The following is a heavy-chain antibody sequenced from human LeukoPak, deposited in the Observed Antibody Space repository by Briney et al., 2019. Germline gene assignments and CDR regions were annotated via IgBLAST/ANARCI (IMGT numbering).Heavy chain of an antibody. J-gene: IGHJ4*02. V-gene: IGHV1-2*02. D-gene: IGHD6-19*01. CDR3: ARDRLAGRGYDY. Sequence: ASVKVSCKASGYTFTGYYMHWVRQAPGQGLEWMGWINPNSGGTNYAQKFQGRVTMTRDMSTSTVYMELSSLRSEDTAVYYCARDRLAGRGYDYWGQGTLVTVSS. CDR2: INPNSGGT. CDR1: GYTFTGYY.